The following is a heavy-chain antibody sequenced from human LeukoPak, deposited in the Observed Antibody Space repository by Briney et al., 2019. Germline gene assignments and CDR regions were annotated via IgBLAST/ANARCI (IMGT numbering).Heavy chain of an antibody. V-gene: IGHV3-7*01. CDR1: GFTLSTYW. J-gene: IGHJ4*02. CDR2: IKQDGSEK. Sequence: PGGSLRLSCAASGFTLSTYWMSWVRQAPGEGLEWVANIKQDGSEKYYVDSVKGRFTISRDNAKNSFYLQMNSLRAEDTAVYYCAREYGCSGGNCTSFFGYWGQGTLVTVSS. D-gene: IGHD2-15*01. CDR3: AREYGCSGGNCTSFFGY.